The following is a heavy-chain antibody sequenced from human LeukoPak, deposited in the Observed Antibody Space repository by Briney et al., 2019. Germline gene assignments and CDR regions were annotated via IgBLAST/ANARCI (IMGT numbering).Heavy chain of an antibody. CDR2: ISYDGSNK. D-gene: IGHD3-10*01. J-gene: IGHJ4*02. CDR3: AKDRRLYYGSGSLGLDY. CDR1: GFTFSNYA. Sequence: PGGSLRLSCAASGFTFSNYAMSWVRQAPGKGLEWVAVISYDGSNKYYAGSVKGRFTISRDNSKNTLYLQMNSLRAEDTAVYYCAKDRRLYYGSGSLGLDYWGQGTLVTVSS. V-gene: IGHV3-30*18.